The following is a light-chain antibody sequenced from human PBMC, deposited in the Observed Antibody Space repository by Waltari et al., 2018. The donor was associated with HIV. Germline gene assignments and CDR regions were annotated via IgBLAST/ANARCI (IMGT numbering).Light chain of an antibody. J-gene: IGLJ2*01. Sequence: QAVVTQEPSLTVSPGGTVTLTCASSTGAVTRGHCPYGFQRRPGQAPKTLLYDTSNRHSWTPARFAGSLLGGKAALTLTGAQFEDEADYFCLRSFNGVVVFGGGISLTVL. V-gene: IGLV7-46*01. CDR1: TGAVTRGHC. CDR3: LRSFNGVVV. CDR2: DTS.